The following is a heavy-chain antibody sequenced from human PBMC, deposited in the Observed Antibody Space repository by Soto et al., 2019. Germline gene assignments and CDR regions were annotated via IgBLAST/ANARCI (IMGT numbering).Heavy chain of an antibody. CDR3: AKEPFLSIVSSWYEY. CDR2: ISGSGGST. Sequence: EVQLLESGGGLVQPGGSLRLSCAASGFTFSSYAMSWVRQAPGKGREWVSAISGSGGSTYYADSVKGRFTISRDNSKNTLYLQMNSLRAEDAAVYYCAKEPFLSIVSSWYEYWGQGTLVTVSS. CDR1: GFTFSSYA. V-gene: IGHV3-23*01. D-gene: IGHD6-13*01. J-gene: IGHJ4*02.